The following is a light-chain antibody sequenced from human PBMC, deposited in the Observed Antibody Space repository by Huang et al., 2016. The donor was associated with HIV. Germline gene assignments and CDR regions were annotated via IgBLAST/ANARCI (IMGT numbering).Light chain of an antibody. Sequence: SPGERVTLSCRANRSVSTNLAWYQQRPGQAPRVLIYGSSTRAPGIPARFSGSGSGTDFSLTISSLQSEDFALYYCHQYNNWLLSFGGGTRVDI. CDR2: GSS. CDR1: RSVSTN. V-gene: IGKV3-15*01. CDR3: HQYNNWLLS. J-gene: IGKJ4*01.